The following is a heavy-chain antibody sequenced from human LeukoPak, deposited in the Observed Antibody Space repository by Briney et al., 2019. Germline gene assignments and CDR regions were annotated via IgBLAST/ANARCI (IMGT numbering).Heavy chain of an antibody. J-gene: IGHJ4*02. D-gene: IGHD2-15*01. CDR3: ARGYCSGGSCYPTLFDY. Sequence: SETLSLTCTVSGGSISSYYWSWIRQPPGKGLEWIGYIYYSGSTNYNPSLKSRVTISVDTSKNQFSLKLSSVTAADTAVYYCARGYCSGGSCYPTLFDYWGQGTLVTVSS. CDR1: GGSISSYY. V-gene: IGHV4-59*01. CDR2: IYYSGST.